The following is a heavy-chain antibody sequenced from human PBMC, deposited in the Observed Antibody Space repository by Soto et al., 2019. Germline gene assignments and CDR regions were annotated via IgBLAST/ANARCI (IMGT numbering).Heavy chain of an antibody. J-gene: IGHJ6*02. D-gene: IGHD6-6*01. V-gene: IGHV3-23*01. CDR1: GFTFSSYA. CDR2: ISGSGGST. Sequence: GGSLRLSCAASGFTFSSYAMNWVRQAPGKGLEWVSVISGSGGSTYYADSVKGRFTISRDNSKNTLYLQMNSLRAEDTAVYYCAKTSDYSSSPWYYYYYGMDVWGQGTTVTVSS. CDR3: AKTSDYSSSPWYYYYYGMDV.